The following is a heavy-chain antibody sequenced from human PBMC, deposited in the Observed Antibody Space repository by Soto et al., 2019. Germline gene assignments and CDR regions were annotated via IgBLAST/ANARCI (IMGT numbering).Heavy chain of an antibody. V-gene: IGHV3-7*01. Sequence: AGGSLRLSCAASGFPFSSYWMSWVRQAPGKGLEWVANIKQDGSEKYYVDSVKGRFTISRDNAKNSLYLQMNSLRAEDTAVYYCARVSLHYYDSSGYYRYWGQGTLVTVSS. D-gene: IGHD3-22*01. CDR1: GFPFSSYW. CDR3: ARVSLHYYDSSGYYRY. J-gene: IGHJ4*02. CDR2: IKQDGSEK.